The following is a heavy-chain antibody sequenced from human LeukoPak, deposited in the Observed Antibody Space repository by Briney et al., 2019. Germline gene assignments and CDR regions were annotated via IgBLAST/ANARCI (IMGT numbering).Heavy chain of an antibody. J-gene: IGHJ4*02. Sequence: GSSVKVSCKASGGTFSSYAISWVRQAPGQGLEWMGRIIPILGIANYAQKFQGRVTITADKSTSTAYMELSSLRSEDTAVYYCARDEIRRSGWYDNWGQGTLVTVSS. CDR1: GGTFSSYA. CDR3: ARDEIRRSGWYDN. V-gene: IGHV1-69*04. CDR2: IIPILGIA. D-gene: IGHD6-19*01.